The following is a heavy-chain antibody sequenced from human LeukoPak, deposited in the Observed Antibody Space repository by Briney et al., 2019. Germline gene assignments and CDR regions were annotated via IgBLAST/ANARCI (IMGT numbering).Heavy chain of an antibody. D-gene: IGHD5-24*01. J-gene: IGHJ5*01. V-gene: IGHV3-49*03. CDR3: SRRRRSPDS. CDR2: IRSKAYGGTT. CDR1: GFTFGDYA. Sequence: LTGGSLRLSCTASGFTFGDYAMSWFRQAPGKGLEWVGFIRSKAYGGTTEYAASLKGRITISRDDSKTIAYLQMSSLKTEDTAVYYCSRRRRSPDSWGQGTLVTVSS.